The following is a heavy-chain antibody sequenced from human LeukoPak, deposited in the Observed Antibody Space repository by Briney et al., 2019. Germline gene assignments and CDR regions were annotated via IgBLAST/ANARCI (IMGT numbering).Heavy chain of an antibody. CDR1: GFTFSSYS. CDR3: ARAGLEYEAVPAAPDY. J-gene: IGHJ4*02. D-gene: IGHD2-2*01. V-gene: IGHV3-21*01. CDR2: ISSSSSYI. Sequence: PGGSLRLSCAASGFTFSSYSMNWVRQAPGKGLEWVSSISSSSSYIYYADSVKGRFTISRDNAKNSLYLQMNSLRAEDTAVYYCARAGLEYEAVPAAPDYWGQGTLVTVSS.